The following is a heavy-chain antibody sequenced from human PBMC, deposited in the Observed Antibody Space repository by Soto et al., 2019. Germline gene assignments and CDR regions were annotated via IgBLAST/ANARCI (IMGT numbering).Heavy chain of an antibody. V-gene: IGHV1-18*01. D-gene: IGHD6-6*01. Sequence: VKGSCKASGYTFTSYVVGWRSQTTEQGLEWMGWISAYNGDTNYAQKLQGRVTMTTDTSTSTAYLKLSSLRSEDTAVYYFLRPGEGSRSNASVSDYWGQGTLVTGTS. J-gene: IGHJ4*02. CDR1: GYTFTSYV. CDR3: LRPGEGSRSNASVSDY. CDR2: ISAYNGDT.